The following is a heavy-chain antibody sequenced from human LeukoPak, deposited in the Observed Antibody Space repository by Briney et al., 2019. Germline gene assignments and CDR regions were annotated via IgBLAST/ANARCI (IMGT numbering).Heavy chain of an antibody. J-gene: IGHJ4*02. CDR1: GGSISSSNW. CDR3: ARDGCSGGSCIDY. D-gene: IGHD2-15*01. CDR2: IYHSGST. V-gene: IGHV4-4*02. Sequence: PSETLSLTCAVSGGSISSSNWWSWVRQPPGKGLEWIGEIYHSGSTNYNPSLKSRVTISVDKSKNQFSLKLSSVTAADTAVYYCARDGCSGGSCIDYWGQGTLVTVSS.